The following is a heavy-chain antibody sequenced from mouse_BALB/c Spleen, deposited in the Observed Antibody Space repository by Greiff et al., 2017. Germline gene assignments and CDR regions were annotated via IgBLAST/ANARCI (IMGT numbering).Heavy chain of an antibody. CDR1: GYTFTSYW. CDR3: TTYYYGQGGFAY. J-gene: IGHJ3*01. D-gene: IGHD1-1*01. V-gene: IGHV1S22*01. CDR2: IYPGSGST. Sequence: LQQPGSELVRPGASVKLSCKASGYTFTSYWMHWVKQRHGQGLEWIGNIYPGSGSTNYDEKFKSKGTLTVDTSSSTAYMHLSSLTSEDSAVYYCTTYYYGQGGFAYWGQGTLVTVSA.